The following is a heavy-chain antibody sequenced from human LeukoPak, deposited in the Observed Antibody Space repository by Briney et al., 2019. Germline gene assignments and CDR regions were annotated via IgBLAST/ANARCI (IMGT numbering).Heavy chain of an antibody. CDR2: INHSGST. V-gene: IGHV4-34*01. CDR3: ARGRNSGYAILNYYYYGMDV. J-gene: IGHJ6*02. Sequence: SETLSLTCAVYGGSFSGYYWSWIRQPPGKGLEWIGEINHSGSTNYNPSLKSRVTMSVDTSKNQFSLKLSSVTAADTAVYYCARGRNSGYAILNYYYYGMDVWGQGTTVTVSS. CDR1: GGSFSGYY. D-gene: IGHD5-12*01.